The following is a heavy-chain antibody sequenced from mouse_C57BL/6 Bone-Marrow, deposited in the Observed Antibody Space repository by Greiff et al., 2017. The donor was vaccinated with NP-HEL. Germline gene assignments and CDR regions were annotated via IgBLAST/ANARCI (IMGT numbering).Heavy chain of an antibody. CDR3: ARCADYGSSPDY. CDR1: GYTFTSYW. Sequence: QVQLQQPGAELVRPGSSVKLSCKASGYTFTSYWMHWVKQRPIQGLEWIGNIDPSDSETHYNQKFKDKATLTVDKSSSTAYMQLSSLTSEDSAVYYCARCADYGSSPDYWGQGTTLTVSS. V-gene: IGHV1-52*01. D-gene: IGHD1-1*01. J-gene: IGHJ2*01. CDR2: IDPSDSET.